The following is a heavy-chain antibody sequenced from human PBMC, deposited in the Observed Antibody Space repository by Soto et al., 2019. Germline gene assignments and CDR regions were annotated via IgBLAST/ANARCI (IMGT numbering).Heavy chain of an antibody. D-gene: IGHD3-3*01. V-gene: IGHV4-34*01. CDR2: INHSGST. J-gene: IGHJ4*02. Sequence: SETLSLTCAVYGGSFSGYYWSLIRQPPGKGLEWIGEINHSGSTNYNPSLKSRVTISVDTSKNQFSLKLSSVTAADTAVYYCARRDTYYDFWSGYRTYGYYFDYWGQGTLVTVSS. CDR3: ARRDTYYDFWSGYRTYGYYFDY. CDR1: GGSFSGYY.